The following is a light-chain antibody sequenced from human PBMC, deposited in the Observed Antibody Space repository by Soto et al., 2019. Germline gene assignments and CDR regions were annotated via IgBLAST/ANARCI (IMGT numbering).Light chain of an antibody. CDR3: QQYDTSPRA. CDR1: QSVSSNY. J-gene: IGKJ1*01. Sequence: EVMLTQSPGTLSLSPGERATLSCRASQSVSSNYLAWYQQKYGQAPRLLIYGASNRATGIPDRFSGSGSGTDFTLTIRRLEPEDFAVYDCQQYDTSPRAFGQGTKVEFK. V-gene: IGKV3-20*01. CDR2: GAS.